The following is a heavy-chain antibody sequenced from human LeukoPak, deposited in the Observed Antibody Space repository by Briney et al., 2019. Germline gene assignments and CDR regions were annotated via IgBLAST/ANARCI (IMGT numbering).Heavy chain of an antibody. CDR1: GGSFSGYY. J-gene: IGHJ6*02. CDR2: INHSGST. V-gene: IGHV4-34*01. Sequence: PSETLSLTCAVYGGSFSGYYWSWIRQPPGKGLEWIGEINHSGSTNYNPSLKSRVTISVDTSKNQFSLKLSSVTAAGTAVYYCAGGHYYYYGMDVWGQGTTVTVSS. CDR3: AGGHYYYYGMDV. D-gene: IGHD3-16*01.